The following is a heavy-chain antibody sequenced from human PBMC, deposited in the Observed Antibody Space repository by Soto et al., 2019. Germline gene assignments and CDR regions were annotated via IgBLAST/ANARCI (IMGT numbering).Heavy chain of an antibody. D-gene: IGHD2-15*01. CDR1: GYTFTDYD. CDR2: MNPNSGET. Sequence: QEQLVQSGAEVKKPGASVKVSCKTSGYTFTDYDINWVRQATGQGLEWIGWMNPNSGETGYAQKCQGRVPMTRSASLSTAYLELSSLRSEDTAVYYCARVAVAARPRWYNWFDPWGQGTLVTVSS. J-gene: IGHJ5*02. CDR3: ARVAVAARPRWYNWFDP. V-gene: IGHV1-8*01.